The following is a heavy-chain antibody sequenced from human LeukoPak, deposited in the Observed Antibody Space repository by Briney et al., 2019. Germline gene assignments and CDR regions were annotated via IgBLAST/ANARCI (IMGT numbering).Heavy chain of an antibody. V-gene: IGHV4-34*01. CDR1: VVSFSGYY. CDR3: VRHEAAQLVLSYYYYMDV. Sequence: SETLSLTCAVYVVSFSGYYWSWIRQPPGKGLEWIGEINHSGRTNYNPSLKSRVTISVDTAKNQFSLRLSSVTAADTAVYYCVRHEAAQLVLSYYYYMDVWGEGTTVTVSS. D-gene: IGHD6-6*01. CDR2: INHSGRT. J-gene: IGHJ6*03.